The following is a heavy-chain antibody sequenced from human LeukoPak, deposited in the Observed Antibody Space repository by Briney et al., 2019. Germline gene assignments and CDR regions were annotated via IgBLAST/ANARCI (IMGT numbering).Heavy chain of an antibody. V-gene: IGHV1-69*04. Sequence: ASVKVSCKASGYTFTSYGISWVRQAPGQGLEWMGRIIPILGIANYAQKFQGRVTITADKSTSTAYMELSSLRSEDTAVYYCARTGGYCSGGSCYSTHAFDIWGQGTMVTVSS. D-gene: IGHD2-15*01. CDR1: GYTFTSYG. J-gene: IGHJ3*02. CDR3: ARTGGYCSGGSCYSTHAFDI. CDR2: IIPILGIA.